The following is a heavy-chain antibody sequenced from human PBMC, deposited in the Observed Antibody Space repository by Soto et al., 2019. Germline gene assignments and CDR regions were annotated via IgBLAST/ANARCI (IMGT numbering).Heavy chain of an antibody. CDR2: ITSSGTFI. CDR3: AMCQPNGGMDV. Sequence: EVHLVESGGGLVKPGGSLRVSCAGSEFTFSTYSMNWVRQAPGKGLEWVSSITSSGTFIYYADSVKGRFTISRDDAKNSLFLQMNSLRVDDTAIYYCAMCQPNGGMDVWGQGTTVTVSS. CDR1: EFTFSTYS. D-gene: IGHD2-8*01. V-gene: IGHV3-21*01. J-gene: IGHJ6*02.